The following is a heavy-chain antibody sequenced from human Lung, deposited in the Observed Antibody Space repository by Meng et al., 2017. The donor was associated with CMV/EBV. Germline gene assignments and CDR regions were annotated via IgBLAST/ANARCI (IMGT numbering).Heavy chain of an antibody. D-gene: IGHD3-22*01. CDR3: ARVSGHLITMILYYFDS. J-gene: IGHJ4*02. V-gene: IGHV1-18*01. CDR1: GYTFTSYG. CDR2: ISTYNDNT. Sequence: ASXXVSXKASGYTFTSYGISWVRQAPGQGLEWMGWISTYNDNTNYAQKLQDRVTMTTDTSTSTAYMELRSLRSDDTAVYYCARVSGHLITMILYYFDSWCQGTLVTVSS.